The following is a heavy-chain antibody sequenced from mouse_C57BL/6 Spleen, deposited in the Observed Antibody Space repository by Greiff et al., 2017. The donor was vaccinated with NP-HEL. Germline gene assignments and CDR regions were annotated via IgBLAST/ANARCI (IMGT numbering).Heavy chain of an antibody. D-gene: IGHD1-1*01. CDR3: ARLITTVVARYFDV. V-gene: IGHV8-12*01. Sequence: QVTLKESGPGLLQSSQTLSLTCSFSGFSLSTSGMGVSWIRQPSGRGLEWLAHTYWDDDKRYNPSLKSRLTISKDTSRNQVFLKITRVDTADTATYDGARLITTVVARYFDVWGTGTTVTVSS. CDR1: GFSLSTSGMG. CDR2: TYWDDDK. J-gene: IGHJ1*03.